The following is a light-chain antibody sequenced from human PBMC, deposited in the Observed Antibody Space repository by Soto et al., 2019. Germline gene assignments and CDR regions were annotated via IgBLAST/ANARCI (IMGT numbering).Light chain of an antibody. CDR3: YSYTSSSTDV. CDR1: SSDVGAYNY. V-gene: IGLV2-14*01. J-gene: IGLJ1*01. Sequence: QSALTQPASVSGSPGQSITISCTGTSSDVGAYNYVSWYQQHPAKAPKLMIYDVSNRPSGVSNRFSGSKSGNTASLTISGLQAEDEADYYCYSYTSSSTDVFGTGTKVTV. CDR2: DVS.